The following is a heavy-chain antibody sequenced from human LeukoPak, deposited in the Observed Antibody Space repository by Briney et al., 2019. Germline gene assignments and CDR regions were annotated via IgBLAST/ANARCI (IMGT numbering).Heavy chain of an antibody. CDR2: IWYDGSNK. D-gene: IGHD3-9*01. V-gene: IGHV3-33*06. J-gene: IGHJ4*02. CDR1: GFTFSSYG. Sequence: LPGRSLRLPCAASGFTFSSYGMHWVRQAPGKGLEWVAVIWYDGSNKYYADSVKGRFTISRDNSKNTLYLQMNSLRAEDTAVYYCAKDRRYFDYWGQGTLVTVSS. CDR3: AKDRRYFDY.